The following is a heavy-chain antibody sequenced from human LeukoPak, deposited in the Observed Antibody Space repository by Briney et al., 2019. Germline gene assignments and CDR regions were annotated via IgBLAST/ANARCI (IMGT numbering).Heavy chain of an antibody. J-gene: IGHJ4*03. CDR1: GGSISSYY. V-gene: IGHV4-34*01. CDR2: IDHRGDT. Sequence: SETLSLTCIVSGGSISSYYWSWIRQSPGKGLEWIAEIDHRGDTNYNPSVKSRVTISVDTSKNQFSLKVRSLSTADTAVYYCARGATISETGYFDFWGQGTLVTVSS. D-gene: IGHD5-24*01. CDR3: ARGATISETGYFDF.